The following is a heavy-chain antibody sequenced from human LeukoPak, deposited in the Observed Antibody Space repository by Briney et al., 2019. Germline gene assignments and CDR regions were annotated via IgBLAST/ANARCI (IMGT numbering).Heavy chain of an antibody. CDR2: INHSGST. J-gene: IGHJ4*02. D-gene: IGHD3-22*01. V-gene: IGHV4-34*01. Sequence: PETLSLTCAVYGGSFSGYYWSWIRQPPGKGLEWIGEINHSGSTNYNPSLKSRVTISVDTSKNQFSLKLSSVTAADTAVYYCARGPDYYDSSGGDYWGQGTLVTVSS. CDR1: GGSFSGYY. CDR3: ARGPDYYDSSGGDY.